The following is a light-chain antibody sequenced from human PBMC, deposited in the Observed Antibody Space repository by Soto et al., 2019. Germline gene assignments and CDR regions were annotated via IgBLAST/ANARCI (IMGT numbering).Light chain of an antibody. CDR1: QSVSSY. Sequence: EIVVTQSPATLSLSPGERATLSCRASQSVSSYLAWYQQKPGQAPRLLIYGASSRATGIPDRFSGSGSGTDFTLTISRLEPEDFAVYYCQQYGSSPDTFGQGTRLEIK. J-gene: IGKJ5*01. V-gene: IGKV3-20*01. CDR3: QQYGSSPDT. CDR2: GAS.